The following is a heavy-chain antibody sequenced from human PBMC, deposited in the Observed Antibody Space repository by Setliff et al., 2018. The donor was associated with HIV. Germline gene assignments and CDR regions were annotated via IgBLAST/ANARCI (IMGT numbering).Heavy chain of an antibody. D-gene: IGHD1-26*01. J-gene: IGHJ4*02. Sequence: TASGFTFGDYAMGWVRQAPGKGLEWVSLIRSIGHYGTIEYAASVKGRFTILRDDSKNTLWLQMNSLKTEDTAVYYCTSGVGHSDHDYWGQGTLVTVSS. CDR3: TSGVGHSDHDY. CDR1: GFTFGDYA. CDR2: IRSIGHYGTI. V-gene: IGHV3-49*04.